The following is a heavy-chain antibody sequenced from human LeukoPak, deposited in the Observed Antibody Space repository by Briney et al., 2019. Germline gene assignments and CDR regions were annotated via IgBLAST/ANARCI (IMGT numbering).Heavy chain of an antibody. CDR1: GYSISSGYY. CDR3: TRDSGYKFDF. J-gene: IGHJ4*02. D-gene: IGHD5-12*01. CDR2: LYHSGSP. Sequence: PSETLSLTCTVSGYSISSGYYWGWVRQPPGEGLEWIGSLYHSGSPYSNPSLQSRVTISVDTSKNQFSLKLSSMIAADTAVYYCTRDSGYKFDFWGQGTLVMVSS. V-gene: IGHV4-38-2*02.